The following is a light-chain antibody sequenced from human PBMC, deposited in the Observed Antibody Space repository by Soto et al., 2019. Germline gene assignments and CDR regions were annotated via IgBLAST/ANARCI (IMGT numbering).Light chain of an antibody. CDR2: DVS. J-gene: IGLJ1*01. Sequence: QSALTQPASVSGSPGHSITISCTGTSSDVGGYNYVSWYQQHPGKAPKLMSYDVSNRPSGVSSRFSGSKSGNTASLTISGLQAEDEADYFCSSYTSSSTFYVFGTGTKLTVL. CDR3: SSYTSSSTFYV. V-gene: IGLV2-14*01. CDR1: SSDVGGYNY.